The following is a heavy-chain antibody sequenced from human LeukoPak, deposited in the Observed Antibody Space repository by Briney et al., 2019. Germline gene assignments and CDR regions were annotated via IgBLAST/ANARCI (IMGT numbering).Heavy chain of an antibody. Sequence: PGGSLRLSCAASGFTFNRYWMSWVRQAPGKELQWVANIKQDGSAKYYVDSVKGRFTISRDNAKNSLYLQMNSLRAEDTALYYCASGGIYYGAAFDFWGQGTLVTVSS. V-gene: IGHV3-7*03. CDR2: IKQDGSAK. CDR1: GFTFNRYW. D-gene: IGHD1-26*01. J-gene: IGHJ4*02. CDR3: ASGGIYYGAAFDF.